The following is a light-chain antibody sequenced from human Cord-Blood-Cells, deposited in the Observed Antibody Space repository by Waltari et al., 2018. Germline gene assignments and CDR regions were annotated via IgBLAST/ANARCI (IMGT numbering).Light chain of an antibody. CDR3: AAWDDSLNGYV. V-gene: IGLV1-44*01. J-gene: IGLJ1*01. CDR1: SANIGRNT. Sequence: QSVLTQPPSASGTPGKRVTISCSGSSANIGRNTVNCYRQLPGTAPKLLIYSNNQRPSGVPDRYSGSKSGTSASLAISGLQSEDEADYYCAAWDDSLNGYVFGTGTKVTVL. CDR2: SNN.